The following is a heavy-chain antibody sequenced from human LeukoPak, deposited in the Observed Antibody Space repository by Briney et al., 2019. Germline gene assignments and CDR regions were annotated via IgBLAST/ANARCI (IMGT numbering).Heavy chain of an antibody. CDR2: IIPIFGTA. V-gene: IGHV1-69*13. CDR1: GGTFSSYA. Sequence: SVKVSCKASGGTFSSYAISWVRQAPGQGLEWMGGIIPIFGTANYAQKFQGRVTITADESTSTAYMELSSLRSEDTAVCYCARATIDILTGYYKIDAFDIWGQGTMVTVSS. J-gene: IGHJ3*02. D-gene: IGHD3-9*01. CDR3: ARATIDILTGYYKIDAFDI.